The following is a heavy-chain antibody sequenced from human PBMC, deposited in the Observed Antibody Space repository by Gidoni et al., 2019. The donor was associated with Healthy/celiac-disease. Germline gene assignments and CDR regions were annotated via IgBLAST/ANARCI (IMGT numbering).Heavy chain of an antibody. CDR3: ARIYDFWSGYPSRPNWFDP. Sequence: EVQLVQSGAEVKKPGESLKISCKGSGYSFTSYWIGWVRQMPGKGLEWMGIIYPGDSDTRYSPSFQGQVTISADKSISTAYLQWSSLKASDTAMYYCARIYDFWSGYPSRPNWFDPWGQGTLVTVSS. CDR2: IYPGDSDT. D-gene: IGHD3-3*01. CDR1: GYSFTSYW. J-gene: IGHJ5*02. V-gene: IGHV5-51*01.